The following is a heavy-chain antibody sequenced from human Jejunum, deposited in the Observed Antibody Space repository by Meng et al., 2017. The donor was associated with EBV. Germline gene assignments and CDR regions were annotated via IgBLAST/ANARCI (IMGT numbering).Heavy chain of an antibody. V-gene: IGHV3-30-3*01. Sequence: QVQFVESGGGVVQPGRSLRLSCAASGFTFSGHAMQWVRQAPGKGLKWVALISNDGNNKYYADSVKGRFTISRDNSKNTLYLQMNSLRVDDTALYYCTREWGADYWGQGTLVTVSS. CDR1: GFTFSGHA. J-gene: IGHJ4*02. CDR3: TREWGADY. CDR2: ISNDGNNK. D-gene: IGHD3-16*01.